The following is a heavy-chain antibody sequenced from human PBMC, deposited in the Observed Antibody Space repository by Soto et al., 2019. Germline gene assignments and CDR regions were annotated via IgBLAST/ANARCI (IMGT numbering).Heavy chain of an antibody. J-gene: IGHJ4*02. Sequence: QVQLVESGGGVVQPGRSLRLSCAASGFTFSSYGMHWVRQAPGKGLEWVAVIWYDGSNKYYADSVKGRFTISRYNSKKTSYLEMDSLGGEDAAVYYCARDEVATITGQGYCSGGSCELRGFLDYWGQGTLVTVSS. CDR1: GFTFSSYG. CDR2: IWYDGSNK. D-gene: IGHD2-15*01. CDR3: ARDEVATITGQGYCSGGSCELRGFLDY. V-gene: IGHV3-33*01.